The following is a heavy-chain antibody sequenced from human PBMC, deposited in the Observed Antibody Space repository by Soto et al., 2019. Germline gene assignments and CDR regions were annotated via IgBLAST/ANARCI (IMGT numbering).Heavy chain of an antibody. V-gene: IGHV3-15*01. CDR2: IKVKSNGGTT. CDR1: GFTFSDAW. J-gene: IGHJ4*02. D-gene: IGHD7-27*01. Sequence: GGSLRLSCAASGFTFSDAWMTWVRQAPGKGLEWVGLIKVKSNGGTTDYAAPVKGRFTISRDDSKNTLYLQMNSLKTEDTAVYYCTSTLGYWGQGTLVTVSS. CDR3: TSTLGY.